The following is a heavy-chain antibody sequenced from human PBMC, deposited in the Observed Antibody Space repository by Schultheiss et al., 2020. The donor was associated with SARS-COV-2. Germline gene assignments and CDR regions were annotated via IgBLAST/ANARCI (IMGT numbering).Heavy chain of an antibody. CDR3: AKDESIVLVVYAPAFDI. CDR2: IWYDGSNK. D-gene: IGHD2-8*02. V-gene: IGHV3-30*02. CDR1: GFTFSSYG. J-gene: IGHJ3*02. Sequence: GGSLRLSCAASGFTFSSYGMHWVRQAPGKGLEWVAFIWYDGSNKYYADSVKGRFTISRDNSKNTLYLQMNRLRAEDTAVYYCAKDESIVLVVYAPAFDIWGQGTMVTVSS.